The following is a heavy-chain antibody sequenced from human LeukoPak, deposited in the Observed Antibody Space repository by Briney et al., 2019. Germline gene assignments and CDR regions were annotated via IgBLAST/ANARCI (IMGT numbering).Heavy chain of an antibody. CDR3: ARARRDPTNWFDP. J-gene: IGHJ5*02. CDR2: ISSSGSTI. V-gene: IGHV3-48*04. CDR1: GFTFSSYS. Sequence: GGSLRLSCAASGFTFSSYSMNWVRQAPGKGLEWVSYISSSGSTIYYADSVKGRFTISRDNAKNSLYLQMNSLRAEDTAVYYCARARRDPTNWFDPWGQGTLVTVSS.